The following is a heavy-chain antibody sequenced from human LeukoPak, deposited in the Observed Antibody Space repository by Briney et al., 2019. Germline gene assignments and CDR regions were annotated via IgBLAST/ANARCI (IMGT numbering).Heavy chain of an antibody. Sequence: SQTLSLTCAISGDSVSSNSAAWNWITQSPSRGLEWLGRTYYRSKWYNDYAVSVKSRITINPDTSKNQFSLQLNSVTPEDTAVYYCARENDYGDYRGGNWFDPWGQGTLVTVSS. V-gene: IGHV6-1*01. CDR3: ARENDYGDYRGGNWFDP. CDR1: GDSVSSNSAA. D-gene: IGHD4-17*01. J-gene: IGHJ5*02. CDR2: TYYRSKWYN.